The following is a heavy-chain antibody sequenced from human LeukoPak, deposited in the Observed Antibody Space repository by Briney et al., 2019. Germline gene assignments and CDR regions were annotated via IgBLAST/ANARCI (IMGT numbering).Heavy chain of an antibody. CDR2: IYYSGST. Sequence: SQTLSLTCTVSGGSISSGDYYWSWIRQPPGKGLEWIGYIYYSGSTYYNPSLKSRVTISVDTSQNQFSLMLSSVTAADTAVYYCATGTLTMVRGVRYYYYYMDVWGKGTTVTVSS. V-gene: IGHV4-30-4*08. D-gene: IGHD3-10*01. CDR1: GGSISSGDYY. CDR3: ATGTLTMVRGVRYYYYYMDV. J-gene: IGHJ6*03.